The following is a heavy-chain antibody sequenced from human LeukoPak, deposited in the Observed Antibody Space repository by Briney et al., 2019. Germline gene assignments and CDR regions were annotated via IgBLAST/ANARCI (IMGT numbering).Heavy chain of an antibody. Sequence: GGSLRLSCAASGFTFSDYSMSWVRQAPGKGLEWISYISSGSYKRYYADSVKGRFTISRDNAKNSLYLQMNSLRAEDTAVYYCAKVAEVGATGYYYYMDVWGKGTTVTISS. D-gene: IGHD1-26*01. CDR2: ISSGSYKR. V-gene: IGHV3-48*01. CDR1: GFTFSDYS. CDR3: AKVAEVGATGYYYYMDV. J-gene: IGHJ6*03.